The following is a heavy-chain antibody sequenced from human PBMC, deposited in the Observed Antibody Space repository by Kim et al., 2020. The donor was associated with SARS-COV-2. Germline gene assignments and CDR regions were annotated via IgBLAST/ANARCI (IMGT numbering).Heavy chain of an antibody. V-gene: IGHV1-18*01. CDR3: ARSPYYYYGMDV. J-gene: IGHJ6*02. Sequence: NYAQKLQGRVTMTTDTSTSTAYRELRSLRSDDTAVYYCARSPYYYYGMDVWGQGTTVTVSS.